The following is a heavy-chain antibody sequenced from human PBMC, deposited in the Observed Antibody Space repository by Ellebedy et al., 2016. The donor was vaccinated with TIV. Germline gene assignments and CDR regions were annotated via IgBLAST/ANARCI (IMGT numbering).Heavy chain of an antibody. CDR1: GGTFSSYA. J-gene: IGHJ4*02. CDR3: ATSATMVRGVIEY. Sequence: ASVKVSCKASGGTFSSYAISWVRQAPGQGLEWMGGIIPIFGTANYAQKFQGRVTITADESTSTAYMELSSLRAEDTAVYYCATSATMVRGVIEYWGQGTLVTVSS. D-gene: IGHD3-10*01. CDR2: IIPIFGTA. V-gene: IGHV1-69*13.